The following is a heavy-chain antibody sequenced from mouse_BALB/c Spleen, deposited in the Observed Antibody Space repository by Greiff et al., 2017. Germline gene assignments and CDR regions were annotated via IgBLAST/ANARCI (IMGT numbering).Heavy chain of an antibody. Sequence: EVQLQQSGAELVKPGASVKLSCTASGFNIKDSYMHWVKQRPEQGLEWIGRIDPANGNTKYDPKFQGKATITADTSSNTAYLQLSSLTSEDTAVYYCALYDYDTAYWGQGTLVTVSA. V-gene: IGHV14-3*02. CDR3: ALYDYDTAY. J-gene: IGHJ3*01. CDR2: IDPANGNT. D-gene: IGHD2-4*01. CDR1: GFNIKDSY.